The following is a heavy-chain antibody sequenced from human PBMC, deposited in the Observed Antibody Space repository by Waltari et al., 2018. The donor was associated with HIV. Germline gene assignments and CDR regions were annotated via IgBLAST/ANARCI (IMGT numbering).Heavy chain of an antibody. CDR3: ARDTLNFFFGLDV. V-gene: IGHV3-48*02. CDR1: GFSFGDYA. CDR2: ISSTSFNI. Sequence: EEQLVESGGGLVHPGGSLKLSCAASGFSFGDYAMNWVRQAPVKGLEWIAYISSTSFNIKYADSVRGRFTISRDNTQNSLSLQMNNLIDEDTAKYFCARDTLNFFFGLDVWGHGTTVAVSS. J-gene: IGHJ6*02.